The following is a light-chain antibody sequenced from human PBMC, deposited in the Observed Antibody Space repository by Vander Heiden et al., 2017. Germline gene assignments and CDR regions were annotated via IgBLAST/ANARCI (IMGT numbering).Light chain of an antibody. CDR2: GAS. Sequence: EIVFTQPPGTLFLPPGDTATLSCTASQSVSSSYLAWYQQKPGQAPSLLIYGASSRATGITDRFSGSGSGTDFTLTISRLEPEDFAVYYCQQYGSSPMYTFGQGTKLEIK. CDR3: QQYGSSPMYT. CDR1: QSVSSSY. J-gene: IGKJ2*01. V-gene: IGKV3-20*01.